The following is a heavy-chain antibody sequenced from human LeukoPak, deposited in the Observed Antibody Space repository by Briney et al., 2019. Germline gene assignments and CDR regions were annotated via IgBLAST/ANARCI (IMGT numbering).Heavy chain of an antibody. CDR2: ISGSGGST. V-gene: IGHV3-23*01. J-gene: IGHJ6*02. CDR1: GFTFSSYA. D-gene: IGHD3-10*01. Sequence: GGSLRLSCAASGFTFSSYAMSWVRQAPGKGLEWVSAISGSGGSTYYADSVKGRFTISRDNSKNTLYLQMNSLRAEDTAVYYCASAYGSGSYYYGMDVWGQGTTVTVSS. CDR3: ASAYGSGSYYYGMDV.